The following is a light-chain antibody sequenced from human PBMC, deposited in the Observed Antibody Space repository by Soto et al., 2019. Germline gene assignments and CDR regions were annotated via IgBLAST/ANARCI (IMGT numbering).Light chain of an antibody. CDR3: QNFGDSPFT. Sequence: EIVLMQSPDTLSLSPGERATLSCRASESISSHYIAWYQQKPGQAPRLLIFGASTRATGIPDRFSGSWSGTDFTLTIIRLEPEDFAVHYCQNFGDSPFTFGPGTKVDIK. J-gene: IGKJ3*01. V-gene: IGKV3-20*01. CDR2: GAS. CDR1: ESISSHY.